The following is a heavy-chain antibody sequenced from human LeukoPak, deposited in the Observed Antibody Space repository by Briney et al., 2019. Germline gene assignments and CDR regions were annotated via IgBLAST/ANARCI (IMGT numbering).Heavy chain of an antibody. V-gene: IGHV4-34*01. CDR1: GGSFSGYY. J-gene: IGHJ5*02. D-gene: IGHD3-10*01. CDR2: INHSGST. CDR3: ARGRITMVRGVIDKKHNWFDP. Sequence: SETLSLTCAVYGGSFSGYYWSWIRQPPGKGREWIGEINHSGSTNYNPSLKSRVTISVDTSKNQFSLKLSSVTAADTAVYYCARGRITMVRGVIDKKHNWFDPWGQGTLVTVSS.